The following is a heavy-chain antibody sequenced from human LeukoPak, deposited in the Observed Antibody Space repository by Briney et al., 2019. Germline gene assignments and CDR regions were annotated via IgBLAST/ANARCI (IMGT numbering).Heavy chain of an antibody. CDR3: ARLPIMVGAPRHFQD. V-gene: IGHV4-39*01. Sequence: ASETLSLTCTVSGASISSGSYYWGWIRQPPGKGLEWIASIYYRGSTYDNPSLKSRVTISLDTSKNQFSLKLSSVTAADTAVYYCARLPIMVGAPRHFQDWGQGTLVIVSS. D-gene: IGHD1-26*01. CDR1: GASISSGSYY. J-gene: IGHJ1*01. CDR2: IYYRGST.